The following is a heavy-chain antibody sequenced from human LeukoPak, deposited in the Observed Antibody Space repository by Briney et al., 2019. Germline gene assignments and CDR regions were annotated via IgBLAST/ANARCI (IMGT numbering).Heavy chain of an antibody. CDR2: IYYSGST. D-gene: IGHD3-3*01. CDR3: AGGAESEFGVVIRVIDY. J-gene: IGHJ4*02. Sequence: SETLSLTCTVSGGSISSSSYYWGWIRQPPGKGLEWIGSIYYSGSTYYNPSLKSRFTISVDTSKNQFSLKLSSVTAADTAVYYCAGGAESEFGVVIRVIDYWGQGTLVTVSS. CDR1: GGSISSSSYY. V-gene: IGHV4-39*07.